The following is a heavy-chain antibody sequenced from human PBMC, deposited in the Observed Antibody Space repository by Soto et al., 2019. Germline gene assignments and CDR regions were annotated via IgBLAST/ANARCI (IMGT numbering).Heavy chain of an antibody. CDR3: ARAPVGMDSISFFDH. CDR1: GDSISSDGYH. CDR2: IYNGGRT. J-gene: IGHJ4*02. Sequence: TLSLTCTVSGDSISSDGYHWSWIRQSPGKGLEWIGYIYNGGRTFYRPSLESRINMSLDATKNSYSLRLTSVTAADTAVYYCARAPVGMDSISFFDHWGQGILVTVS. D-gene: IGHD2-8*01. V-gene: IGHV4-30-4*01.